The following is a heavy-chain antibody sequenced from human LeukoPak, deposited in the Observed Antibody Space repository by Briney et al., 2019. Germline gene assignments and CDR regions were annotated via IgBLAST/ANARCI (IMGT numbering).Heavy chain of an antibody. Sequence: GASVKVSCKVSGYTLTELSMHWVRQAPGQGLEWMGWINPNSGGTNYAQKFQGRVTMTRDTSISTAYMELSRLRSDDTAVYYCARCLIRSGYPYYYYMDVWGKGTTVTVSS. J-gene: IGHJ6*03. CDR3: ARCLIRSGYPYYYYMDV. CDR1: GYTLTELS. V-gene: IGHV1-2*02. CDR2: INPNSGGT. D-gene: IGHD3-3*01.